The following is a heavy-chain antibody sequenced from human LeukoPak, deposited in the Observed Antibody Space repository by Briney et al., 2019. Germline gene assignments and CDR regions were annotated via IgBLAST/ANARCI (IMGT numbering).Heavy chain of an antibody. D-gene: IGHD6-6*01. V-gene: IGHV1-8*01. CDR3: ARASAPHYYYYMDV. Sequence: RASVKVSCKASGYTFTSYDINWVRQATGQGLEWMGWMNPNSGNTGYAQKFQVRVTMTRNTSISTAYMELSSLRSEDTAVYYCARASAPHYYYYMDVWGKGTTVTVSS. CDR2: MNPNSGNT. J-gene: IGHJ6*03. CDR1: GYTFTSYD.